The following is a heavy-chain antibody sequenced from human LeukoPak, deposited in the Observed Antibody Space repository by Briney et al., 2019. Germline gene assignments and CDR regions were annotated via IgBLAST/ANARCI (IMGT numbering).Heavy chain of an antibody. CDR1: GFTFSSYS. CDR3: ARASWNWSDVHPSDV. Sequence: GGSLRLSCAASGFTFSSYSMNWVRQAPGKGLEWVSSISSSSSYIYYADSVKGRFTISRDNAKNSLYLQMNSLRAEDTAVYYCARASWNWSDVHPSDVWGQGTMVTVSS. J-gene: IGHJ3*01. D-gene: IGHD1-1*01. CDR2: ISSSSSYI. V-gene: IGHV3-21*01.